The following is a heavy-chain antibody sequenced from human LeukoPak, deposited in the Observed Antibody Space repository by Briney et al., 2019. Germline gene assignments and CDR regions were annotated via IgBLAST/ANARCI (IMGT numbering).Heavy chain of an antibody. CDR3: ARMTRFTKGNYRSAFDI. CDR2: ILPIFGTA. D-gene: IGHD1-7*01. CDR1: GGTFSSYA. Sequence: SVKVSCKASGGTFSSYAISWVGQAPGQGLEWMGGILPIFGTANYAQKFQGRVTITTDESTSTAYMELSSLRSEDTAVYYCARMTRFTKGNYRSAFDIWGQGTMVTVSS. V-gene: IGHV1-69*05. J-gene: IGHJ3*02.